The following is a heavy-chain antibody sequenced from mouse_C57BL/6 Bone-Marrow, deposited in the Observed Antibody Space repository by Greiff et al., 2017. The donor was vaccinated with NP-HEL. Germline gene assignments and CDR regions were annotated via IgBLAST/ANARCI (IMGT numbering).Heavy chain of an antibody. D-gene: IGHD2-2*01. CDR1: GYTFTSYW. CDR2: IDPSDSYT. V-gene: IGHV1-59*01. CDR3: ARVTTVVRRFDY. Sequence: GQMQQPGAELVRPGTSVKLSCKASGYTFTSYWMHWVKQRPGQGLEWIGVIDPSDSYTNYNQKFKGKATLTVDTSSSTAYMQLSSLTSEDCAVCYRARVTTVVRRFDYWGQGTVVTGTA. J-gene: IGHJ3*01.